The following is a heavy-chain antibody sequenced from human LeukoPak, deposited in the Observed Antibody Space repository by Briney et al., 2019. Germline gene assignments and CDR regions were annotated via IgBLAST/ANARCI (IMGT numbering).Heavy chain of an antibody. J-gene: IGHJ4*02. CDR1: GFTFSSYA. D-gene: IGHD6-19*01. V-gene: IGHV3-23*01. CDR3: AKTTTGYSSGRYPGWPVDY. CDR2: ISGSGGST. Sequence: GGSLRLSCAASGFTFSSYAMSWVRQAPGKGLEWVSAISGSGGSTYYADSVKGRFTISRDNSKNTVYLQVNSLRAEGTAVYYCAKTTTGYSSGRYPGWPVDYWGQGTLVTVSS.